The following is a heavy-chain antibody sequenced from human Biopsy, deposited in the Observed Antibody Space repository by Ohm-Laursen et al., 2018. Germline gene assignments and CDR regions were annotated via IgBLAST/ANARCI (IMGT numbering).Heavy chain of an antibody. Sequence: GTLSLTCTVSGGSISDSTYHWGWIRQSPGKGLEWIGNIYYSGNTDSSPSLKIRFTISVDTSNNQFSLKLRSVTAADTAVYYCARQVDFWSGYVDYWGQGTLVAVSS. J-gene: IGHJ4*02. CDR1: GGSISDSTYH. D-gene: IGHD3-3*01. CDR3: ARQVDFWSGYVDY. V-gene: IGHV4-39*01. CDR2: IYYSGNT.